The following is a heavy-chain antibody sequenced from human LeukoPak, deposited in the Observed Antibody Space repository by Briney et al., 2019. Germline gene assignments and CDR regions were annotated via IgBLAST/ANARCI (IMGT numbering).Heavy chain of an antibody. D-gene: IGHD3-22*01. CDR2: IYHSGST. Sequence: PSETLSLTCAVSGYSISSGYYWGWIRQPPGKGLEWMGSIYHSGSTYYNPSLKSRVTLSVDTSKNQFSLKLSSVTAADTAVYYCASHYYDSSEIDYWGQGTLVTVSS. CDR3: ASHYYDSSEIDY. J-gene: IGHJ4*02. CDR1: GYSISSGYY. V-gene: IGHV4-38-2*01.